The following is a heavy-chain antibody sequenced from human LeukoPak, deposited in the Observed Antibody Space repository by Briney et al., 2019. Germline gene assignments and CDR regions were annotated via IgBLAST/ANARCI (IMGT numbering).Heavy chain of an antibody. CDR2: INHSGST. Sequence: PSETLSLTCAVYGGSFSGYYWSWIRQPPGKGLEWIGEINHSGSTNYNPSLKSRVTISVDTSKNQFSLKLSSVTAADTAVYYCARDLTHYYGMDVWGQGTTVTVSS. CDR3: ARDLTHYYGMDV. V-gene: IGHV4-34*01. CDR1: GGSFSGYY. J-gene: IGHJ6*02.